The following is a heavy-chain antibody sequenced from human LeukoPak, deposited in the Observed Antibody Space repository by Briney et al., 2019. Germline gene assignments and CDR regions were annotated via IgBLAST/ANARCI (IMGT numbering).Heavy chain of an antibody. CDR2: INPSGGST. Sequence: ASVKVSCKASGYTFTSYYMHWVRQAPGQGLEWMGIINPSGGSTSYAQKFQGRVTMTRDTSTSTVYMELSSLGSEDTAVYYCARERSAKYYDFWSGYPLETNWFDPWGQGTLVTVSS. CDR3: ARERSAKYYDFWSGYPLETNWFDP. V-gene: IGHV1-46*03. D-gene: IGHD3-3*01. CDR1: GYTFTSYY. J-gene: IGHJ5*02.